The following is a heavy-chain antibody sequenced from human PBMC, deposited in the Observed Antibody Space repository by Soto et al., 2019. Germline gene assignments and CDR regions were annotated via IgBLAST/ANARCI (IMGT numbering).Heavy chain of an antibody. V-gene: IGHV1-46*01. CDR3: ARSILDTTKNYFDY. CDR2: INPRDGST. Sequence: ASVKVSCKASGYTFSTYYLHWVRQAPGQGLEWMGIINPRDGSTVYAQKFQGRVTMTRDTSTTTIYMDLSGLGSEDTAVYFCARSILDTTKNYFDYWGQGTLVTVSS. J-gene: IGHJ4*02. D-gene: IGHD3-3*01. CDR1: GYTFSTYY.